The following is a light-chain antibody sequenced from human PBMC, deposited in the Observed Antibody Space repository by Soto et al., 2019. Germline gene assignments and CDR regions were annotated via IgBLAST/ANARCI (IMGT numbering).Light chain of an antibody. CDR3: QHRMNWPLT. Sequence: IVLTHSPATLSLSPGERATLSCRASQHIWSYLAWYQQKPGQAPRLLIYDASNRATGIPARFSGSGSETDFTLTISSLEPEDFAVYYCQHRMNWPLTFGQGTRLEIK. CDR1: QHIWSY. CDR2: DAS. V-gene: IGKV3-11*01. J-gene: IGKJ5*01.